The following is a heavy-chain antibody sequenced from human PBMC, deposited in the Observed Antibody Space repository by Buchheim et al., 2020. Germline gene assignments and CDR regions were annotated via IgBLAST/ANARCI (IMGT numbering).Heavy chain of an antibody. D-gene: IGHD3-22*01. Sequence: QVQLVESGGGVVQPGRSLRLSCAASGFTFSSYGMHWVRQAPGKGLEWVAVISYDGSNKYYADSVKGRFTISRDNSKHTLYLQMNSLRAEDTAVYYCAKDERAIVVVITRVDYWGQGTL. CDR1: GFTFSSYG. CDR2: ISYDGSNK. CDR3: AKDERAIVVVITRVDY. J-gene: IGHJ4*02. V-gene: IGHV3-30*18.